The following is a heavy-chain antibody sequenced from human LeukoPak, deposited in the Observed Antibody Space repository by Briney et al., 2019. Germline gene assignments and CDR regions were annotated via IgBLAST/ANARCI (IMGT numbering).Heavy chain of an antibody. D-gene: IGHD6-19*01. CDR1: GFTFGSYA. V-gene: IGHV3-23*01. CDR2: ISGSGGST. CDR3: AKDRESGSGWYPVDY. Sequence: GGSLRLSCAASGFTFGSYAMSWVRQAPGKGLEWVSAISGSGGSTYYADSVKGRFTISRDNSKNTLYLQMNSLRAEDTAVYYCAKDRESGSGWYPVDYWGQGTLVTVSS. J-gene: IGHJ4*02.